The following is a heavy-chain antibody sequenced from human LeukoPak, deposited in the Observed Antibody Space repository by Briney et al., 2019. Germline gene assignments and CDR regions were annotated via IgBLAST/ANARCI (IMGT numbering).Heavy chain of an antibody. Sequence: PSETLSLTCTVSGGSISSYYWSWIRQPPGKGLEWIGYIYYSGSTNYNPSLKSRVTISVDTSKNQFSLKLSSVTAADTAVYCCARGFWHYYDSSGYPPYFDYWGQGTLVTVSS. J-gene: IGHJ4*02. CDR2: IYYSGST. CDR3: ARGFWHYYDSSGYPPYFDY. D-gene: IGHD3-22*01. V-gene: IGHV4-59*01. CDR1: GGSISSYY.